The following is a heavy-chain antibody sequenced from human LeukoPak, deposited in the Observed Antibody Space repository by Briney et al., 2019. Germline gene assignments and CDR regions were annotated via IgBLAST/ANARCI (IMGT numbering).Heavy chain of an antibody. D-gene: IGHD3-22*01. Sequence: ASVKVSCKASGYTFTSCYMHWVRQAPGQGLEWMGIINPSGGSTSYAQKFQGRVTMTRDTSTSTVYMELSSLRSEDTAVYYCARGENYYDSSGYYYFDYWGQGTLVTVSS. CDR2: INPSGGST. V-gene: IGHV1-46*01. CDR1: GYTFTSCY. CDR3: ARGENYYDSSGYYYFDY. J-gene: IGHJ4*02.